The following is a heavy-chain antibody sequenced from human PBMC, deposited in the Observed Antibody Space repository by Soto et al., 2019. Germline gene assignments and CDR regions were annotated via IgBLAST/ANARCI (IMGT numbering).Heavy chain of an antibody. V-gene: IGHV4-59*08. Sequence: PSETLSLTCTVSGGSISSYYWSWIRQPPGKGLEWIGYIYYSGSTNYNPSLKSRVTISVDTSKNQFSLKLSSVTAADTAVYYCARLQSGAERWVDYYDSSGYSPHKANWFDPWGQGTLLTVSS. D-gene: IGHD3-22*01. CDR3: ARLQSGAERWVDYYDSSGYSPHKANWFDP. CDR2: IYYSGST. CDR1: GGSISSYY. J-gene: IGHJ5*02.